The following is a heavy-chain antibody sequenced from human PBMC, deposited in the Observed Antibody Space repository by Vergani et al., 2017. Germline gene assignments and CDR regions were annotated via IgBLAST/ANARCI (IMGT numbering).Heavy chain of an antibody. Sequence: QVQLQQWGAGLLKPSETLSLTCAVYGGSFSGYYWSWIRQPPGKGLEWIGEINHSGSTNYNPSLKSRVTIFVDTSKNQFSLKLNSVTAADTAVYYCARVRNYYGSGSLRAFDIWGQGTMVTVSS. D-gene: IGHD3-10*01. CDR3: ARVRNYYGSGSLRAFDI. CDR1: GGSFSGYY. CDR2: INHSGST. V-gene: IGHV4-34*01. J-gene: IGHJ3*02.